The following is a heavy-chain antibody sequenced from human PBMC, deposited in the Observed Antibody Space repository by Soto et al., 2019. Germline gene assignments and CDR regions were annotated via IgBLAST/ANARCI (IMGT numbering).Heavy chain of an antibody. Sequence: QVQLVQSGAEVKKPGASVRGSCRTSGYTFINYFIQWVREAPGQGLVWVGIIHSSDATTAYAPKFQGRATLSSDTSTSTAYMDLSSLRAADTALFHCTISIQRLGRSIFCDDDYWGQGTLVTVSS. CDR2: IHSSDATT. D-gene: IGHD6-19*01. V-gene: IGHV1-46*03. CDR1: GYTFINYF. CDR3: TISIQRLGRSIFCDDDY. J-gene: IGHJ4*02.